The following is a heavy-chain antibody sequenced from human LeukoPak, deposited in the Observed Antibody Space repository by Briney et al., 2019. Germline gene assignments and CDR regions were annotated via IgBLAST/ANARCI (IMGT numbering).Heavy chain of an antibody. J-gene: IGHJ4*01. V-gene: IGHV3-23*01. CDR3: VKDGSSVPLDY. CDR1: GFTFSISA. CDR2: ISGRGDNT. D-gene: IGHD1-26*01. Sequence: GGSLRLSCTASGFTFSISAMTWVRQAPGQGLEFVSSISGRGDNTYYPDSLEGRFAISRDNSKNTLFLQMDSLRAEDTAVYYCVKDGSSVPLDYWGQGTLVTVSS.